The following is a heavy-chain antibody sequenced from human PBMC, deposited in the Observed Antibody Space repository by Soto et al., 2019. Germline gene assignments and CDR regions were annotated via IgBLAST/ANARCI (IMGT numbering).Heavy chain of an antibody. D-gene: IGHD5-12*01. CDR1: GGSLPGYS. CDR2: VKDGAST. V-gene: IGHV4-34*01. J-gene: IGHJ4*02. Sequence: VQLQQWGAGPLKPSETLSLTCTVNGGSLPGYSWSWIRQPPGQGLEGIGEVKDGASTTYSPSLRGRVSISASTTTNHFSRSMNSVTASDTSLYFCAGGQEGIVATHWDQGTLVTVSS. CDR3: AGGQEGIVATH.